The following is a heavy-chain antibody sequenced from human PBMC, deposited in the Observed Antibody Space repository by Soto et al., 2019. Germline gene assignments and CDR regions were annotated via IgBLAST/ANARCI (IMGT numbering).Heavy chain of an antibody. J-gene: IGHJ4*02. V-gene: IGHV4-4*07. Sequence: TSETLSLTCTVSGGSINTFYWSWVRQPAGKGLEWIGRIFSSGGTSFNPSLESRVAMSVDTSKNHFSLNLSSVTAADMAVYYCARKGSYSAYNFAHGIQLWSFDFWGQGALVTVSS. CDR1: GGSINTFY. D-gene: IGHD5-12*01. CDR3: ARKGSYSAYNFAHGIQLWSFDF. CDR2: IFSSGGT.